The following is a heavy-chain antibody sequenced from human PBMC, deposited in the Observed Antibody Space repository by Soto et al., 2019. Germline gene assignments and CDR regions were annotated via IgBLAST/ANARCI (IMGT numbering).Heavy chain of an antibody. CDR1: AFTFRSYA. CDR3: ARDEGGDYAINYYYYVMDV. Sequence: GGTLRLSCVASAFTFRSYAMHWVRQAPGKGLEWVAVISYDGSNEYYADSVKGRFTVSRDNSRDTLYLQMRSLRSDDTAVYYCARDEGGDYAINYYYYVMDVWGQGTTVTVSS. CDR2: ISYDGSNE. V-gene: IGHV3-30-3*01. D-gene: IGHD4-17*01. J-gene: IGHJ6*02.